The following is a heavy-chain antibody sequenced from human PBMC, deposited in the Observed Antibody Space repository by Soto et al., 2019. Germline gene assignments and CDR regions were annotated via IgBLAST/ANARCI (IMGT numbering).Heavy chain of an antibody. V-gene: IGHV5-51*01. J-gene: IGHJ6*02. D-gene: IGHD3-10*01. CDR1: GYSFANYW. CDR3: ARTRLRQYYYGMDV. CDR2: IYPGDSDT. Sequence: GESLKISCQGSGYSFANYWIAWVRPMPGKGLEWVGVIYPGDSDTRYSPSFRGQVTISADKSISHVYLQWSSLKASDTAMYYCARTRLRQYYYGMDVWGQGTTVTVSS.